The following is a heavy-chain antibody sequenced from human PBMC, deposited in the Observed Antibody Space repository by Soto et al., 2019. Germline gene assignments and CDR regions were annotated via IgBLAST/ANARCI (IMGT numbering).Heavy chain of an antibody. CDR2: IYYSGNT. V-gene: IGHV4-59*01. Sequence: SETLSLTCTVSGGSISSSYWNWIRQPPGKALEWIGYIYYSGNTNYNPSPKSRVTISVDTSKNQFSLKLSSVTAADTAVYYCAREGSSDWYYYWGQGTLVTVSS. J-gene: IGHJ4*02. CDR1: GGSISSSY. D-gene: IGHD6-19*01. CDR3: AREGSSDWYYY.